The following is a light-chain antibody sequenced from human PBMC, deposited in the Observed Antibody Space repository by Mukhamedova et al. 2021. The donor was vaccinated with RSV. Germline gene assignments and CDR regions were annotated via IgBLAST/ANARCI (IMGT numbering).Light chain of an antibody. V-gene: IGKV3-20*01. Sequence: LAWYQQKPGQAPRLLIYDASVRATGIADRFSGSGSGTDFTLTISRLEPEDFAVYYCQQYGSSPETFGQGTKVEIK. CDR3: QQYGSSPET. J-gene: IGKJ1*01. CDR2: DAS.